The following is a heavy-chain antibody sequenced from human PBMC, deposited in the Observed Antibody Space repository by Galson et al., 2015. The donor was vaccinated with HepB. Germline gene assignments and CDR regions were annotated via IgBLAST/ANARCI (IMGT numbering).Heavy chain of an antibody. V-gene: IGHV4-4*02. CDR2: ISHSGST. CDR1: GGSINSYYW. J-gene: IGHJ6*02. Sequence: ETLSLTCGVPGGSINSYYWWSWVRQPPGKGLEWIGEISHSGSTNYNPSLKSRVTISVDKSKNQFSLKLSSVTAADTAVYYCARDESNELSSYGMDVWGQGTTVTVSS. CDR3: ARDESNELSSYGMDV. D-gene: IGHD3-16*02.